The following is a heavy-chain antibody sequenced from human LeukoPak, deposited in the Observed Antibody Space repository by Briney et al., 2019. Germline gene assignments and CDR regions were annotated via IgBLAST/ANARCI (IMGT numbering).Heavy chain of an antibody. CDR1: GGYISTSNYY. CDR3: ARFFYYDASLPPY. Sequence: SETLSLTCSVSGGYISTSNYYWGWIRQPPGKGLEWIGTTYYSGRTYYNPSLQSRVTISLDTSQNQLSLQVRSVTVVDTAVYYCARFFYYDASLPPYWGQGTLVTVSS. J-gene: IGHJ4*02. V-gene: IGHV4-39*01. CDR2: TYYSGRT. D-gene: IGHD3-16*01.